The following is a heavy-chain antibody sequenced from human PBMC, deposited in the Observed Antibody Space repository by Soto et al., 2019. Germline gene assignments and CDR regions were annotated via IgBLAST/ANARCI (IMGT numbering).Heavy chain of an antibody. Sequence: QVQLVQSGAEVKKPGASVKVSCKASGYTFTSYAMHWVRQAPGQRLEWMAWINAGNGNTKYSQKFQGRVTITRDTSASTAHMELSSLRSEDTAVYYCARVSGWYYFDYWGQGTLVTVSS. CDR3: ARVSGWYYFDY. J-gene: IGHJ4*02. D-gene: IGHD6-19*01. CDR1: GYTFTSYA. CDR2: INAGNGNT. V-gene: IGHV1-3*01.